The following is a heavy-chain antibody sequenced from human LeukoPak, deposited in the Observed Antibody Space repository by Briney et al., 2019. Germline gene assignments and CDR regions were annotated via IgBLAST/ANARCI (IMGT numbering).Heavy chain of an antibody. CDR2: ISAYNGNT. J-gene: IGHJ3*02. Sequence: ASVKVSCKASGYTFTSYGISWVRQAPRQGLEWMGWISAYNGNTNYAQKLQGRVTMTTDTSTSTAYMELRSLRSDDTAVYYCARGLQENLAWLQAFSAFDIWGQGTMVTVSS. CDR3: ARGLQENLAWLQAFSAFDI. V-gene: IGHV1-18*01. D-gene: IGHD5-12*01. CDR1: GYTFTSYG.